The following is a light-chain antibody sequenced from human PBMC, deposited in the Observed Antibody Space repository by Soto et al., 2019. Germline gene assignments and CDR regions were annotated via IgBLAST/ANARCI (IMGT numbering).Light chain of an antibody. CDR3: SSYTSSTTLDV. V-gene: IGLV2-14*01. J-gene: IGLJ1*01. CDR1: SSDVGGYNY. Sequence: QSALTQPASVSGSPGQSITISCTGTSSDVGGYNYVSWYQQHPGKAPKLMIYEVSNRPSGVSDRFSGSKSGNTASLIISGLQAEHEADYYCSSYTSSTTLDVFGAGTKLTVL. CDR2: EVS.